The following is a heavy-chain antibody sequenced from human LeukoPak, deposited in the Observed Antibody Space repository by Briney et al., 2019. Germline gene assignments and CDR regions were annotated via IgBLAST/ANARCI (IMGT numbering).Heavy chain of an antibody. J-gene: IGHJ4*02. D-gene: IGHD3-3*01. V-gene: IGHV3-23*01. CDR1: GFTFSSYA. Sequence: GGSLRLSCAASGFTFSSYAMSWVRQAPGKGLEWVSAISGSGGSTYYADSVKGRFTISRDNSKNTLYLQMNSLRAEDTAVYYCAKQPPYDXXXXXXFXYWGXXTXVTVS. CDR3: AKQPPYDXXXXXXFXY. CDR2: ISGSGGST.